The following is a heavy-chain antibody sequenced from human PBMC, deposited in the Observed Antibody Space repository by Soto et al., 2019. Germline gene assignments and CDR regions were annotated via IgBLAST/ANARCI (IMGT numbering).Heavy chain of an antibody. Sequence: QVQLVQSGAEVKKPGASVKVSCKASGYTFTSYGISWVRQAPGQGLEWMGWISAYNGNPKYVRKFPGRVTMTTDTSTSTAYMELRSLRSDDTAVYYCARDAAAGLNDYWGQGTLVTVSS. J-gene: IGHJ4*02. CDR3: ARDAAAGLNDY. CDR1: GYTFTSYG. CDR2: ISAYNGNP. V-gene: IGHV1-18*01. D-gene: IGHD6-13*01.